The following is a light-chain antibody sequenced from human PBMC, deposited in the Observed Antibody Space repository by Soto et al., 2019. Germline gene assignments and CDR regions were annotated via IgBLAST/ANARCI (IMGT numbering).Light chain of an antibody. CDR3: CSYAGSSTSLYV. Sequence: ALTQPASVSGSPGQSITISCTGTSSDVGSYNLVSWYQQHPGKAPKLMIYEGSKRPSGVSNRFSGSKSGNTASLTISGLQAEDEADYYCCSYAGSSTSLYVFGTGTKVTVL. CDR2: EGS. J-gene: IGLJ1*01. V-gene: IGLV2-23*01. CDR1: SSDVGSYNL.